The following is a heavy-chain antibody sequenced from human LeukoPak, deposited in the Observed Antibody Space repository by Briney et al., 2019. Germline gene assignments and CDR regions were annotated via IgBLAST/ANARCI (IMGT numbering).Heavy chain of an antibody. CDR3: ATVLDSSGYYYLED. D-gene: IGHD3-22*01. CDR2: IIPNLETT. CDR1: RGTFSKYT. V-gene: IGHV1-69*08. Sequence: SVKVSCKASRGTFSKYTIYWVRQAPGQGLEYMGRIIPNLETTIYAQKFQGRVTMTEDTSTDTAYMELSSLRSEDTAVYYCATVLDSSGYYYLEDWGQGTLVTVSS. J-gene: IGHJ4*02.